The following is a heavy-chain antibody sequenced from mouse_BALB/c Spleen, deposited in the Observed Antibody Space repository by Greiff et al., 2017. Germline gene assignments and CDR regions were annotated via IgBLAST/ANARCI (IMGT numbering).Heavy chain of an antibody. CDR2: INSNGGST. V-gene: IGHV5-6-3*01. Sequence: EVKVEESGGGLVQPGGSLKLSCAASGFTFSSYGMSWVRQTPDKRLELVATINSNGGSTYYPDSVKGRFTISRDNAKNTLYLQMSSLKSEDTAMYYCARDRDYYYGLAYWGQGTLVTVSA. J-gene: IGHJ3*01. CDR1: GFTFSSYG. CDR3: ARDRDYYYGLAY. D-gene: IGHD1-2*01.